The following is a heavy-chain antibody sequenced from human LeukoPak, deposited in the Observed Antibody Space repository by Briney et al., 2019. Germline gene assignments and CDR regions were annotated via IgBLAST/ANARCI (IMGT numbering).Heavy chain of an antibody. CDR2: IYCSGST. CDR3: ARARVGAFDI. Sequence: SETLSLTCTVSGGSISSYYWSWIRQPPGKGLEWIGYIYCSGSTNYNPSLKSRVTISVDTSKNQFSLKLSSVTAADTAVYYCARARVGAFDIWGQGTMVTVSS. J-gene: IGHJ3*02. V-gene: IGHV4-59*01. D-gene: IGHD1-26*01. CDR1: GGSISSYY.